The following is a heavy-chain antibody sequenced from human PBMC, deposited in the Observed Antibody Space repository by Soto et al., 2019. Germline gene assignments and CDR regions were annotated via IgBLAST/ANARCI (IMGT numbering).Heavy chain of an antibody. CDR1: GFTFSSYN. D-gene: IGHD5-18*01. J-gene: IGHJ6*02. Sequence: GGYLRLSCAASGFTFSSYNMNWVRQAPGKGLEWVSYISPSSSTIYYADSVKGRFTISRDNAKNSLYLQMNSLRDEDTAVYYCATESVDTAMDHRIGMDVWGQGTTVTVSS. CDR2: ISPSSSTI. V-gene: IGHV3-48*02. CDR3: ATESVDTAMDHRIGMDV.